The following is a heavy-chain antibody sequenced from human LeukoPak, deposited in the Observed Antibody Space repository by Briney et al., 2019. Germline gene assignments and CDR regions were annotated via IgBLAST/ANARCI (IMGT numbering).Heavy chain of an antibody. Sequence: GESLKISLQGLGYSFTNYWISWVRQMPGKGLEWLGRIDPGDSYTSYSPSFQGHVTISADKSISTAYLQWSSLKASDTAMYYCARRVAVAGYYFDYWGQGTLVTVSS. V-gene: IGHV5-10-1*01. CDR1: GYSFTNYW. D-gene: IGHD6-19*01. CDR2: IDPGDSYT. CDR3: ARRVAVAGYYFDY. J-gene: IGHJ4*02.